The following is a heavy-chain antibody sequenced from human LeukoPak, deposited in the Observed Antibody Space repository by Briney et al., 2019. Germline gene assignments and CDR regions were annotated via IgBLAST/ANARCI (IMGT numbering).Heavy chain of an antibody. J-gene: IGHJ4*02. CDR2: ISGSGGST. CDR1: GFTFSSYA. D-gene: IGHD6-13*01. V-gene: IGHV3-23*01. CDR3: AIKGGYSSSWYLSYFDY. Sequence: GGSLRLSCAASGFTFSSYAMSWVRQAPGKGLEWVSAISGSGGSTYYADSVKGRFTISRDNSKNTLYLQMNSLRAEDTAVYYRAIKGGYSSSWYLSYFDYWGQGTLVTVSS.